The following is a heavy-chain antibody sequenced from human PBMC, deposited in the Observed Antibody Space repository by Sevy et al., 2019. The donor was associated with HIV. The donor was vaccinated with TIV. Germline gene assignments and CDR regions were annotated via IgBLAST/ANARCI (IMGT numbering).Heavy chain of an antibody. CDR2: ISYDRSIK. CDR3: AKRGAAPPTDYYYYGMDV. CDR1: GITFSSYG. D-gene: IGHD6-6*01. Sequence: GGSLRLSCAASGITFSSYGIHWVRQAPGKGLEWVAVISYDRSIKYYADSVKGRFTISRDNSKNTLFLQMDSLRAEDTAMYYCAKRGAAPPTDYYYYGMDVWGQGTTVTVSS. J-gene: IGHJ6*02. V-gene: IGHV3-30*18.